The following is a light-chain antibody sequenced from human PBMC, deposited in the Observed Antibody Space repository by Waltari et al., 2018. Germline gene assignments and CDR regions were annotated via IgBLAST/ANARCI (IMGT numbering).Light chain of an antibody. Sequence: DIQMTQSPSSLSASVGDSVTIACRASQRISSYLNWYQQKPGQAPKLLIYAASSLQSGVPSRFSGSGFGTDFTLTINSLQPEDFAIYYCQQTYSNFRTFGQGTTVDVK. J-gene: IGKJ1*01. V-gene: IGKV1-39*01. CDR2: AAS. CDR1: QRISSY. CDR3: QQTYSNFRT.